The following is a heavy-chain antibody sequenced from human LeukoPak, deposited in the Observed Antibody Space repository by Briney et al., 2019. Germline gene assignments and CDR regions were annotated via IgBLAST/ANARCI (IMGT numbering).Heavy chain of an antibody. V-gene: IGHV3-21*01. D-gene: IGHD4-17*01. Sequence: PGGSLRLSCAASGFTFSSYSMNWVRQAPGKGLEWVSSISSSSSYIYYADSVKGRFTISRDNAKNSLYLQMNSLRAEDTAVYYCARGDSNDNDYGDYPDYWGQGTLVTVSS. CDR1: GFTFSSYS. CDR3: ARGDSNDNDYGDYPDY. J-gene: IGHJ4*02. CDR2: ISSSSSYI.